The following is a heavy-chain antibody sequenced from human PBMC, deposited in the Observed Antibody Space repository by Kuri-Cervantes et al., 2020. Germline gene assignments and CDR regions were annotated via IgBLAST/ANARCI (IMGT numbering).Heavy chain of an antibody. J-gene: IGHJ2*01. CDR1: GGSISSYY. CDR2: IYTSGST. D-gene: IGHD3-22*01. V-gene: IGHV4-4*07. CDR3: ARDNGYYSRYWYSDL. Sequence: ESLKISCTVSGGSISSYYWSWIRQPAGKGLEWIGRIYTSGSTNYNPSLKSRVTMSVDTSKNQFSLKLSSVTAADTAVYYCARDNGYYSRYWYSDLWGCGTLVTVSS.